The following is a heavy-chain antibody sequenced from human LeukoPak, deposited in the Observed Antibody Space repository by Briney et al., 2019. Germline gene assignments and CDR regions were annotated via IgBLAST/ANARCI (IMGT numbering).Heavy chain of an antibody. D-gene: IGHD3-16*01. Sequence: PGGSLRLSCAASGFTFSSYWMSWVRQAPGKGLEWVANIKQDGSEKYYVDSVKGRFTISRDNAKNSLYLQMNSLRAEDTAVYCCVRVSKDTFLPSFFDYWGQGTLVTVSS. V-gene: IGHV3-7*01. J-gene: IGHJ4*02. CDR2: IKQDGSEK. CDR1: GFTFSSYW. CDR3: VRVSKDTFLPSFFDY.